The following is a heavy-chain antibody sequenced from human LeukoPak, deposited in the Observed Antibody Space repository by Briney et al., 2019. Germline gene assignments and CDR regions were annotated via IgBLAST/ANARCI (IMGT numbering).Heavy chain of an antibody. J-gene: IGHJ4*02. D-gene: IGHD1-1*01. Sequence: SDTLSLTCTVSGGSISSYYWSWIRQAAGKGLEWIGRINTSGSTTYNPSLKRRVTMSVDSSKNQFALQLSSVTAADTAVYYSASAGLVDWNQYYFDYGGQGTLVTVPS. CDR3: ASAGLVDWNQYYFDY. CDR2: INTSGST. V-gene: IGHV4-4*07. CDR1: GGSISSYY.